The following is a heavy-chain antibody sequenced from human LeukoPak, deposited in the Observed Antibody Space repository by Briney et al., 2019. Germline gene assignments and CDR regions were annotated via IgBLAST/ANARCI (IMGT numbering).Heavy chain of an antibody. Sequence: GGSLRLSCAASGFTFSSYSMNWVRQAPGKGLEWVSAISGSGGSAYYADSVKGRFTISRDNSKNTLYLQMNSLRAEDTAVYYCAKDLGRNYYYMDVWGKGTTVTVSS. V-gene: IGHV3-23*01. CDR1: GFTFSSYS. J-gene: IGHJ6*03. CDR2: ISGSGGSA. CDR3: AKDLGRNYYYMDV.